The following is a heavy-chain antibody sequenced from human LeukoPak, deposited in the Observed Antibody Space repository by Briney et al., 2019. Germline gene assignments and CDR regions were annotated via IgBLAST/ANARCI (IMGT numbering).Heavy chain of an antibody. CDR3: AREVTPYY. D-gene: IGHD2-21*02. CDR1: GFTFSNYW. J-gene: IGHJ4*02. Sequence: GGSLRLSCVASGFTFSNYWMSWVRQAPGKGLEWVANIKQDGSEKYYVDSVKGRFTISRDNAKNSLYLQMDSLRAEDTAVYYCAREVTPYYWGQGTLVTVSS. V-gene: IGHV3-7*01. CDR2: IKQDGSEK.